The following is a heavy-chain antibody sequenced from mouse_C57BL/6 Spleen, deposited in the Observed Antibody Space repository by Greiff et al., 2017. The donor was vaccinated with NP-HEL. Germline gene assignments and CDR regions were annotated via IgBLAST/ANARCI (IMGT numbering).Heavy chain of an antibody. CDR2: IYPRSGNT. J-gene: IGHJ3*01. D-gene: IGHD2-4*01. CDR3: ARAGYDYAWFAY. Sequence: VKLQESGAELARPGASVKLSCKASGYTFTSYGISWVKQRTGQGLEWIGEIYPRSGNTYYNEKFKGKATPTADKSSSTAYMELRSLTSEDSAVYFCARAGYDYAWFAYWGQGTLVTVSA. CDR1: GYTFTSYG. V-gene: IGHV1-81*01.